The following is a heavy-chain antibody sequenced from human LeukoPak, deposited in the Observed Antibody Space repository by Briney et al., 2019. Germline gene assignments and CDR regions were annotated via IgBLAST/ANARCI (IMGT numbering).Heavy chain of an antibody. CDR1: GFTFSSYA. V-gene: IGHV3-23*01. J-gene: IGHJ4*02. Sequence: GGSLRLSCAASGFTFSSYAMSWVRQAPGKGLEWVSAISGSGGSTYYADSVKGRFTISRDNSKNTLYLQMNSLRAKDTAVYYCAKVPLTEYSSSSGYWGQGTLVTVSS. CDR2: ISGSGGST. CDR3: AKVPLTEYSSSSGY. D-gene: IGHD6-6*01.